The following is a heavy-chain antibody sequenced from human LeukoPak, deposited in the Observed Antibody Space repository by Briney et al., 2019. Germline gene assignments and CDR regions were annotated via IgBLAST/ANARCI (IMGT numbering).Heavy chain of an antibody. CDR2: IHYSGST. Sequence: SETLSLTCTVSGGSISSYYWSWIRQPPEKGLEWIGYIHYSGSTKCNPSLKSRVTISVDTPRSQFSLKLSSVTAADTAVYFCARGPYSSSWLYFDYWGQGSLVTVSS. D-gene: IGHD6-13*01. CDR1: GGSISSYY. CDR3: ARGPYSSSWLYFDY. V-gene: IGHV4-59*01. J-gene: IGHJ4*02.